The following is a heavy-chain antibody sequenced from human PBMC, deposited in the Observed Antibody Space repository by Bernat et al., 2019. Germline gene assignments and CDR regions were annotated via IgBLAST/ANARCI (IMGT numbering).Heavy chain of an antibody. CDR2: INPSGGST. J-gene: IGHJ5*02. CDR1: GYTFTSYY. CDR3: AILGYCSSTSCRRRDWFDP. D-gene: IGHD2-2*01. V-gene: IGHV1-46*01. Sequence: QVQLVQSGAEVKKPGASVKVSCKASGYTFTSYYMHWVRQAPGQGLEWMGIINPSGGSTSYVQKFQGRVTMTRDTSTSTVYMELSSLRSEDTAVYYCAILGYCSSTSCRRRDWFDPWGQGTLVTVSS.